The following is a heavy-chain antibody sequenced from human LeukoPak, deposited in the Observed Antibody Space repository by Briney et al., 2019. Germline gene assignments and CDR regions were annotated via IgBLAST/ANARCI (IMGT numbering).Heavy chain of an antibody. CDR1: GFTFSIYS. V-gene: IGHV3-21*01. Sequence: GGSLRLSCAASGFTFSIYSMNWVRQAPGKGLEWVSSISSSSHIYYADSLKGRFTISRDNAKNSLYLQMNSLRAEDTAVYYCARDRAGRGYYYYYMDVWGKGTTVTVSS. J-gene: IGHJ6*03. D-gene: IGHD3-10*01. CDR2: ISSSSHI. CDR3: ARDRAGRGYYYYYMDV.